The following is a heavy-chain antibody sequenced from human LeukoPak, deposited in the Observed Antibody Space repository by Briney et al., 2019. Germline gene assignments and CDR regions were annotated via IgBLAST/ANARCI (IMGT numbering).Heavy chain of an antibody. V-gene: IGHV1-2*02. CDR3: ARVLVPAGGGVVDY. J-gene: IGHJ4*02. D-gene: IGHD3-16*01. CDR2: INSNSGGT. Sequence: ASVKVSCKASGYTFTSYAMHWVRQAPGQGLEWMGWINSNSGGTNYAQKFQGRATMTRDTSISTAYMELSSLRSDDTAVYYCARVLVPAGGGVVDYWGQGTLVTVSS. CDR1: GYTFTSYA.